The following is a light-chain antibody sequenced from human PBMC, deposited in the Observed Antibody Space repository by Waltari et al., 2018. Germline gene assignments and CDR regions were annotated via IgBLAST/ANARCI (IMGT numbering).Light chain of an antibody. J-gene: IGLJ2*01. CDR2: YVP. V-gene: IGLV2-14*03. CDR3: TSYTSTNTVI. CDR1: SSHLGAYNY. Sequence: QSVLTQPASVSGSPGQSITISCTGTSSHLGAYNYDSWYQQHPGKAPKLMIYYVPRWPTGVSHRFSGSKSGNTASLTISGLQAEYEAHYYCTSYTSTNTVIFGGGTKVTVL.